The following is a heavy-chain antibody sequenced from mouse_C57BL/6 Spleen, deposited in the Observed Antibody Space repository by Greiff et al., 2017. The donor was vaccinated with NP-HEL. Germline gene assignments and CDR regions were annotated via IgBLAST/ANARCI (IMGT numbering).Heavy chain of an antibody. J-gene: IGHJ4*01. CDR1: GFTFSSYA. Sequence: EVQVVESGGGLVKPGGSLKLSCAASGFTFSSYAMSWVRQTPEKRLEWVATISDGGSYTYYPDNVKGRFTISRDNAKNNLYLQMSHLKSEDTAMYYCARDINSYAMDYWGQGTSVTVSS. D-gene: IGHD1-3*01. CDR3: ARDINSYAMDY. V-gene: IGHV5-4*01. CDR2: ISDGGSYT.